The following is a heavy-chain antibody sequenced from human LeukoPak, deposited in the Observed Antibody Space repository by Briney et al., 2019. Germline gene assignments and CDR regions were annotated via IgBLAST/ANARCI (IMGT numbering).Heavy chain of an antibody. V-gene: IGHV3-20*04. Sequence: GSLRLSCAASGFTFDDYGMRWVRQAPGKGLEGVSGINWNGGSTGYADSVKGRFTISRDNAKNSLYLQMNSLRAEDTAVYYCARGALPPGIAAAEVAFDIWGQGTMVTVSS. J-gene: IGHJ3*02. CDR3: ARGALPPGIAAAEVAFDI. CDR2: INWNGGST. CDR1: GFTFDDYG. D-gene: IGHD6-13*01.